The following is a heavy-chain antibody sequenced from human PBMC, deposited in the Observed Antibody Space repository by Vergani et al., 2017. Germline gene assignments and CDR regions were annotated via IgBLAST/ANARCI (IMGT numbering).Heavy chain of an antibody. D-gene: IGHD4-23*01. CDR1: GFTFSSYG. CDR3: ARDFPYGGLDY. V-gene: IGHV3-30*03. J-gene: IGHJ4*02. Sequence: QVQLVESGGGVVQPGRSLRLSCAASGFTFSSYGMHWVRQAPGKGLEWVAVISYDGSNKYYADSVKGRFTISRDNSKNTLYLQMNSLRAEDTAVYYCARDFPYGGLDYWGQGTLVTVSS. CDR2: ISYDGSNK.